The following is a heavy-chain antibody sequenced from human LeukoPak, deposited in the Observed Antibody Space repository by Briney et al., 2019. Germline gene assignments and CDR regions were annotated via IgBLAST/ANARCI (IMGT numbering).Heavy chain of an antibody. V-gene: IGHV3-30*18. Sequence: GGSLRLSCAASGFTLSNYGMHWVRQAPGEGLEWVAVISYDGSNKYYADSVKGRFTISRDNSKNTLYLQMNSLRAEDTAVYYCAKGARYSGYDYPLDYWGQGTLVTVSS. D-gene: IGHD5-12*01. CDR3: AKGARYSGYDYPLDY. CDR1: GFTLSNYG. CDR2: ISYDGSNK. J-gene: IGHJ4*02.